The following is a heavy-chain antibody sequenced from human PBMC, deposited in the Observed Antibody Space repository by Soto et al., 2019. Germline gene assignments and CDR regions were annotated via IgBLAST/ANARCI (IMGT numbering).Heavy chain of an antibody. CDR2: IWYDGSNK. CDR1: GFTFSSYG. Sequence: GGSLRLSCAASGFTFSSYGMHWVRQAPGKGLEWVAVIWYDGSNKYYADSVKGRFTISRDNSKNTLYLQMNSLRAEDTAVYYCARDYGIAGVTAMAAGYWGQGTLVTVSS. J-gene: IGHJ4*02. V-gene: IGHV3-33*01. CDR3: ARDYGIAGVTAMAAGY. D-gene: IGHD2-21*02.